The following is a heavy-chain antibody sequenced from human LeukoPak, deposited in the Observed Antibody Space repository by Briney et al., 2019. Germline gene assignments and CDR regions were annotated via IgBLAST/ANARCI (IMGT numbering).Heavy chain of an antibody. Sequence: SETLSLTCTVSGCSISSSSYHWGWIRQPPGKGLEWIGSIYYSGSTYYNPSLKSRVTISVDTSKSQFSLKLSSVTAADTAVYYCAGLLTGYYYVDYWGQGTLVTVSS. CDR3: AGLLTGYYYVDY. V-gene: IGHV4-39*01. CDR1: GCSISSSSYH. J-gene: IGHJ4*02. D-gene: IGHD3-9*01. CDR2: IYYSGST.